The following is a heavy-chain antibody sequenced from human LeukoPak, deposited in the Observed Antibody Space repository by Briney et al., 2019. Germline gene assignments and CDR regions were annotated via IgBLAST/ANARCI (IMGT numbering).Heavy chain of an antibody. CDR1: GFTFSSYA. D-gene: IGHD3-10*01. CDR3: ARARGNYYGSGSYLPPNFDY. V-gene: IGHV3-23*01. Sequence: GGSLRLSCAASGFTFSSYAMSWVRQAPGKGLEWVSAISGSGGSTYYADSVKGRFTISRDNAKNSLYLQMNSLRAEDTAVYYCARARGNYYGSGSYLPPNFDYWGQGTLVTVSS. CDR2: ISGSGGST. J-gene: IGHJ4*02.